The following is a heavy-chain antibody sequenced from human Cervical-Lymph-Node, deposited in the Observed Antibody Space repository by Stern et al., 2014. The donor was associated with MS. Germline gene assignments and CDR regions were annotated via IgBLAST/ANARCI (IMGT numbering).Heavy chain of an antibody. V-gene: IGHV2-5*01. CDR3: AHEGRFIYGPAFDY. D-gene: IGHD5-18*01. J-gene: IGHJ4*02. CDR2: IYWNDVK. Sequence: QITLKESGPTLVKPTQTLTLTCTFSGFSLSTSGVGVGWIRQPPGKALECLALIYWNDVKEYSPSLRSRLTITKDPSPNQVVLTMTYVDPVDTATYYCAHEGRFIYGPAFDYWGQGTLVTVSS. CDR1: GFSLSTSGVG.